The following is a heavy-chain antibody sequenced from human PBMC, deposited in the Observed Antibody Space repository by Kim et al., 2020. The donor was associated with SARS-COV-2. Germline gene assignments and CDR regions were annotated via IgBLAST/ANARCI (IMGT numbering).Heavy chain of an antibody. Sequence: GGSLRLSCAASGFTFSSYWMSWVRQAPGKGLEWVANIKQDGSEKYYVDSVKGRFTISRDNAKNSLYLQMNSLRAEDTAVYYCARDPPEVYGDYDYWYFDLWGRGTLVTVSS. CDR3: ARDPPEVYGDYDYWYFDL. J-gene: IGHJ2*01. D-gene: IGHD4-17*01. CDR2: IKQDGSEK. V-gene: IGHV3-7*01. CDR1: GFTFSSYW.